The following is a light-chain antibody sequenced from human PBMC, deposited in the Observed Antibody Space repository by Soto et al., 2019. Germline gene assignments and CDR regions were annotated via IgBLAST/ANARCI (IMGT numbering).Light chain of an antibody. CDR1: ESLLHSIGYNY. CDR3: MQGVETPT. V-gene: IGKV2-28*01. CDR2: LGS. Sequence: IVMTQSPLSLSVTPGEPASISCRSSESLLHSIGYNYLDWYLQKPGQSPQLLIYLGSNRASGVPDRFSGSGSGRDFTLKISRVEADDVGVYYCMQGVETPTFGQGTKVEIK. J-gene: IGKJ1*01.